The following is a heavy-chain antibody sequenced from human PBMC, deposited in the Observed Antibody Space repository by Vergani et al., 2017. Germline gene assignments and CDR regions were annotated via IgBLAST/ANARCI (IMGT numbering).Heavy chain of an antibody. CDR1: GFTFSSYA. V-gene: IGHV3-23*01. CDR2: ISGSGGST. Sequence: EVQLLESGGGLVQPGGSLRLSCAASGFTFSSYAMSWVRQAPGKGLEWVSAISGSGGSTYYADSVKGRFTISRDNSKNTLYLQMNSLRAEDTAVYYCARKQGSDYYYYYMDVWGKGTTVTVSS. CDR3: ARKQGSDYYYYYMDV. D-gene: IGHD7-27*01. J-gene: IGHJ6*03.